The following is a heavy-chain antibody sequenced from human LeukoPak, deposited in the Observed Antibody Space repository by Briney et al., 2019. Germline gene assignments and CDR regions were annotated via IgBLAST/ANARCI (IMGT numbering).Heavy chain of an antibody. CDR2: IIPIFGTA. CDR1: GDTFSSYA. Sequence: GASVKVSCKASGDTFSSYAISWVRQAPGQGLEWMGGIIPIFGTANYAQKFQGRVTITADESTSTAYMELSSLRSEDTAVYYCARGRMAGTYAFDSWGQGTLVTVSS. V-gene: IGHV1-69*13. D-gene: IGHD6-19*01. CDR3: ARGRMAGTYAFDS. J-gene: IGHJ4*02.